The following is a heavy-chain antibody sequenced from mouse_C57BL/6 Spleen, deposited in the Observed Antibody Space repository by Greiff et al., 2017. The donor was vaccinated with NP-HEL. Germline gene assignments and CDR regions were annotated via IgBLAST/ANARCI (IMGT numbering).Heavy chain of an antibody. CDR2: ISDGGSYT. V-gene: IGHV5-4*03. CDR1: GFTFSSYA. J-gene: IGHJ3*01. Sequence: EVMLVESGGGLVKPGGSLKLSCAASGFTFSSYAMSWVRQTPEKRLEWVATISDGGSYTYYPDNVKGRFTISRDNAKNNLYLQMSHLKSEDTAMYYCARVEGYYAWFAYWGQGTLVTVSA. D-gene: IGHD2-3*01. CDR3: ARVEGYYAWFAY.